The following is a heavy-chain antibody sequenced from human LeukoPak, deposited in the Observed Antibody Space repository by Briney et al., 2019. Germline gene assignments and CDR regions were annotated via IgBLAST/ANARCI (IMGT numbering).Heavy chain of an antibody. D-gene: IGHD2-21*02. Sequence: GRSLRLSCAASGFTFGSYGMHWVRQAPGKGLEWVAVISYDGSNKYYADSVKGRFTISRDNSKNTLYLQMNSLRAEDTAVYYCAKMLVTESPPNFYYYYYGMDVWGQGTTVTVSS. CDR2: ISYDGSNK. J-gene: IGHJ6*02. V-gene: IGHV3-30*18. CDR1: GFTFGSYG. CDR3: AKMLVTESPPNFYYYYYGMDV.